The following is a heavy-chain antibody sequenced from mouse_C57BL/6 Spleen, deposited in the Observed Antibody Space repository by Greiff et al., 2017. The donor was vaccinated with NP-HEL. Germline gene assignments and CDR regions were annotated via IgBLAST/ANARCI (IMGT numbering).Heavy chain of an antibody. CDR1: GYTFTSYW. CDR2: INPSNGGI. V-gene: IGHV1-53*01. D-gene: IGHD1-1*02. CDR3: AEDGGYYGQWYFDV. Sequence: QVQLQQPGTELVKPGASVKLSCKASGYTFTSYWMHWVKQRPGQGLEWIGNINPSNGGINYNEKFKSKATLTVDKSSSTAYMQLSSLTSEDSAVYYCAEDGGYYGQWYFDVWGTGTTVTVSS. J-gene: IGHJ1*03.